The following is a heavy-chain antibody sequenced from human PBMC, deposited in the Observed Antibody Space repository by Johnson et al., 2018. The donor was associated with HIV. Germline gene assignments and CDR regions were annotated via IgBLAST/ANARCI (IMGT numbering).Heavy chain of an antibody. J-gene: IGHJ3*02. V-gene: IGHV3-74*02. CDR2: INSYGSST. CDR1: GFIFSNYW. D-gene: IGHD6-19*01. Sequence: VQLVESGGGLVQPGGSLRLSCAASGFIFSNYWMTWVRQAPGKGLEWVSRINSYGSSTSYADSVKGRFTISRDNAKNTLYLQMNSLRAEDTAVYYCARGKKQWLDEDAFDIWGQGTMVTVSS. CDR3: ARGKKQWLDEDAFDI.